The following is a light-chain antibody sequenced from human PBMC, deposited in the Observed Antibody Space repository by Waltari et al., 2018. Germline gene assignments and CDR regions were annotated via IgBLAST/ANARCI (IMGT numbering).Light chain of an antibody. Sequence: EIVMTQSPATLSVSPGERATLSCRASQSVSSNLAWYQQKPGQAPRLLIYGASTRATGIPARFSGSGSGTEFTLTISSLQSEDFAVYYCQQYNNWPLFFGGGTKVGIK. J-gene: IGKJ4*01. V-gene: IGKV3-15*01. CDR3: QQYNNWPLF. CDR2: GAS. CDR1: QSVSSN.